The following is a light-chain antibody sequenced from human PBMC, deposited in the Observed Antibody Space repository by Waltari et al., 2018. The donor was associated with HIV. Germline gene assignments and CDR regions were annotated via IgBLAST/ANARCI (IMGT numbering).Light chain of an antibody. CDR2: GAS. Sequence: EVVMTQSQATLSVSPGGRATPSCRASHNINNYLAWYQQKPGQAPRLLISGASTRVFGVPARFTGTGSGTEFTLTISSLQSEDSAVYYCQQYSDWPPYTFGRGTKLEIE. V-gene: IGKV3-15*01. CDR1: HNINNY. CDR3: QQYSDWPPYT. J-gene: IGKJ2*01.